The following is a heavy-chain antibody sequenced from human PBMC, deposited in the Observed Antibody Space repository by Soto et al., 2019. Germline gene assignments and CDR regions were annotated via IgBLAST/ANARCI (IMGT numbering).Heavy chain of an antibody. J-gene: IGHJ5*02. V-gene: IGHV4-34*01. CDR3: ARGPPIVVVTAINNWFDP. D-gene: IGHD2-21*02. Sequence: SETLSLTCAVYGGSFSGYYWSWIRQPPWKGLEWIGEINHSGSTNYNPSLKSRVTISVDTSKNQFSLKLSSVTAADTAVYYCARGPPIVVVTAINNWFDPWGQRTPVTVSS. CDR1: GGSFSGYY. CDR2: INHSGST.